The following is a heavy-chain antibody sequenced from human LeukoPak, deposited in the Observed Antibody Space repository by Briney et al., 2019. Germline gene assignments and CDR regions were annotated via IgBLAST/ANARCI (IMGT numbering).Heavy chain of an antibody. J-gene: IGHJ4*02. Sequence: PGGSLRPSCAASGFTFSSYATSWVRQAPGKGLEWVSAISGSGGSTYYADSVKGRFTISRDNSKNTLYLQMNSLRAEDTAVYYCAKNKWFGEFGSNFDYWGQGTLVTVSS. CDR3: AKNKWFGEFGSNFDY. CDR1: GFTFSSYA. V-gene: IGHV3-23*01. D-gene: IGHD3-10*01. CDR2: ISGSGGST.